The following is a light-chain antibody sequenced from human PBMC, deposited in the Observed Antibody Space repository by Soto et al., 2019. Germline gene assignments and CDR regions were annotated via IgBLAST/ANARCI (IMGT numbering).Light chain of an antibody. V-gene: IGLV1-51*01. Sequence: QSVLTQPPSVSAAPGRRVTVSCSGSSSNIGDNYVSWYQHLPGTAPKLLIYDNNKRPSGIPDRFSGSKSGTSAALGITGLQTGDEADYFCGTWDSSLNVYVFGTVTKVTVL. CDR1: SSNIGDNY. CDR3: GTWDSSLNVYV. CDR2: DNN. J-gene: IGLJ1*01.